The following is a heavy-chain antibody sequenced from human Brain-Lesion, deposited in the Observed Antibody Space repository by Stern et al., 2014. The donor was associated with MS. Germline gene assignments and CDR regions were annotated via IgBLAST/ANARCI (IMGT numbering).Heavy chain of an antibody. CDR3: ATLSPGAGGNYYRHFDY. D-gene: IGHD1-26*01. Sequence: QVQLVQSGAEVEKPGASVKVSCKVSGYTLTGLSMHWVRQAHSKGLEWVGGFDPDDGETIYAQKFPGRVTMTEDTSTDTAYMELSSLRSEDTAVYYCATLSPGAGGNYYRHFDYWGQGTLVTVSS. J-gene: IGHJ4*02. V-gene: IGHV1-24*01. CDR2: FDPDDGET. CDR1: GYTLTGLS.